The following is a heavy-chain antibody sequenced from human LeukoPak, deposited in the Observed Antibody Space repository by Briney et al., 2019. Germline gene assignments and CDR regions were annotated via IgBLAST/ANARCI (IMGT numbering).Heavy chain of an antibody. CDR1: GFTFSSYE. Sequence: GGSLRLSCAASGFTFSSYEMNWVRQAPGKGLEWVSYISSSGSTIYYADSVKGRFTISRDNAKNSLYLQMNSLRAEDTAVYYCARVYYDILTGYYSPFQRWGQGTLVTVSS. D-gene: IGHD3-9*01. CDR3: ARVYYDILTGYYSPFQR. CDR2: ISSSGSTI. J-gene: IGHJ1*01. V-gene: IGHV3-48*03.